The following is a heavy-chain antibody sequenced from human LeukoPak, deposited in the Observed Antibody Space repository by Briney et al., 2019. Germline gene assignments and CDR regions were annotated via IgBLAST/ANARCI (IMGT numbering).Heavy chain of an antibody. CDR3: ARASTAHYDFWTTLKPPDAFGI. V-gene: IGHV1-46*01. Sequence: ASVKVSCKASGYTFTSYYMHWVRQAPGQGLEWMGIINPSGGSTSYAQKFQGRVTMTRDTSTSTVYMELSSLRSEDTAVYYCARASTAHYDFWTTLKPPDAFGIWGQGTMVTVSS. J-gene: IGHJ3*02. CDR2: INPSGGST. D-gene: IGHD3-3*01. CDR1: GYTFTSYY.